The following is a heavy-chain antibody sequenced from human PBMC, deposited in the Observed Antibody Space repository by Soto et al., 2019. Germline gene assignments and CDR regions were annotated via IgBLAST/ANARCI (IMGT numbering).Heavy chain of an antibody. CDR1: GFAVSYFG. CDR3: ARDRLITYGAKIAPDH. J-gene: IGHJ5*02. D-gene: IGHD3-16*01. Sequence: LRLSCRGSGFAVSYFGMNWVCPAPGKGLEWVSAIWYDGSYQYYADPVRGRFTTSRDNSNNTLFLQMNSLRVEDTAVYYCARDRLITYGAKIAPDHWGQGALVTVSS. V-gene: IGHV3-33*01. CDR2: IWYDGSYQ.